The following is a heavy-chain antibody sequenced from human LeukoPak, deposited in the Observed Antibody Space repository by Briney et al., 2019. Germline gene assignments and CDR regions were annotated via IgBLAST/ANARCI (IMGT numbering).Heavy chain of an antibody. J-gene: IGHJ4*02. CDR1: GYTLTELA. CDR2: FDPEDGET. CDR3: ATSGSYYTN. Sequence: GASVKVSCKVSGYTLTELAVHCGREAPGNGLEWRGGFDPEDGETIYAQKFQGRVTMTEDTSTDRAYMELSRLRSEDTAVYYWATSGSYYTNWGQGTLVTVSS. D-gene: IGHD3-10*01. V-gene: IGHV1-24*01.